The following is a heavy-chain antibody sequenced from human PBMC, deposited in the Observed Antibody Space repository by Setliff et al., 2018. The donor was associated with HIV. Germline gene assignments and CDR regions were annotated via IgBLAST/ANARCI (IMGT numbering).Heavy chain of an antibody. CDR2: INTNTGNP. CDR3: ATAYMKAPSRDSSGWYYFAY. Sequence: ASVKVSCKASGYTFTSYTMNWVRQAPGQGLQWMGWINTNTGNPTYAQGFTGRFVFSLDTSVSTAYLQISSLQAEDSAVYYCATAYMKAPSRDSSGWYYFAYWGQGTLVTVSS. V-gene: IGHV7-4-1*02. J-gene: IGHJ4*02. CDR1: GYTFTSYT. D-gene: IGHD6-19*01.